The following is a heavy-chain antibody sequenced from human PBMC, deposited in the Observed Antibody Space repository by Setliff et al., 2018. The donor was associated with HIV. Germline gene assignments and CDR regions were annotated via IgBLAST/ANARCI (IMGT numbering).Heavy chain of an antibody. CDR3: ARRTTYVDTAMYDY. D-gene: IGHD5-18*01. V-gene: IGHV4-38-2*01. Sequence: SETLSLTCAVSGYAITSGFYWGWIRQPPGKGLEWIGSIYHSGTTNYNSSLKSRVTISVDTSKNQFSLKLSSVTAADTAVYYCARRTTYVDTAMYDYWGQGTLVTVSS. CDR2: IYHSGTT. J-gene: IGHJ4*02. CDR1: GYAITSGFY.